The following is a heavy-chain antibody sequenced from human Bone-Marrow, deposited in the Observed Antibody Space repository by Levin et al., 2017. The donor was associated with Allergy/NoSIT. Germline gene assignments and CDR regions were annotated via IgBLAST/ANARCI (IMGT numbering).Heavy chain of an antibody. CDR1: GASITSGDHY. CDR2: IYYSGST. Sequence: NASETLSLTCSVSGASITSGDHYWSWIRQSPGTGLEWIGYIYYSGSTYYNPSLMTRITISLDPSKNHFSLKLRSVTVADTSVYYCASLSYYYGAGTHPDEDYWGQGALVIVSS. J-gene: IGHJ4*02. D-gene: IGHD3-10*01. V-gene: IGHV4-30-4*01. CDR3: ASLSYYYGAGTHPDEDY.